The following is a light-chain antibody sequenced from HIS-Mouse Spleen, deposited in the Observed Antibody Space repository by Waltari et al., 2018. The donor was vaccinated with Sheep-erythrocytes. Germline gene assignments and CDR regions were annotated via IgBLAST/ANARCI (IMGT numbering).Light chain of an antibody. J-gene: IGKJ4*01. Sequence: DIVMTQSPDSLAVSLGERATINCKSSQSVLYSSNNKNYLAWYQQKPGQPPKLLIYWASTRESGVPDRFSGSGSGTECTLTISSLQAEDVAVYYCQQYYSTLLTFGGGTKVEIK. CDR1: QSVLYSSNNKNY. V-gene: IGKV4-1*01. CDR2: WAS. CDR3: QQYYSTLLT.